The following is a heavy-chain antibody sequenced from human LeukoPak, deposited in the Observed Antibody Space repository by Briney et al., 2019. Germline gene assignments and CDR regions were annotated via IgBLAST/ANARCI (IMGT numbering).Heavy chain of an antibody. CDR1: GGSFSGYY. CDR3: ARRGSSSSPRY. J-gene: IGHJ4*02. Sequence: KPSETLSRTCAVYGGSFSGYYWSWIRQPPGKGLEWIGEINHSGSTNYNPSLKSRVTISVDTSKNQFSLKLSSVTAADTAVYYCARRGSSSSPRYWGQGTLVTVSS. D-gene: IGHD6-6*01. V-gene: IGHV4-34*01. CDR2: INHSGST.